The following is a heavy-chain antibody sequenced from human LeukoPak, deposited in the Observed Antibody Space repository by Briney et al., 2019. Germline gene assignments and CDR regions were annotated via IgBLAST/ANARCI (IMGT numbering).Heavy chain of an antibody. J-gene: IGHJ5*02. V-gene: IGHV4-59*01. CDR3: ARGYDFWSGQNWFDP. Sequence: SETLSLTCTVSGASISSYYWSWIRQPPGKGLEWIGFIYYSGSTNYNPSLKSRVTMSLDTSKNQFSLKLTSVIAADTAVYYCARGYDFWSGQNWFDPWGQGTLVTVSS. CDR2: IYYSGST. D-gene: IGHD3-3*01. CDR1: GASISSYY.